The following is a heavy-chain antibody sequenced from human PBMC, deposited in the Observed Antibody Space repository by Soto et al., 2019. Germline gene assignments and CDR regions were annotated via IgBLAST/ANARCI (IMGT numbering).Heavy chain of an antibody. CDR3: AKEGFQVLRYFDWLLDPYYMDV. V-gene: IGHV3-30*18. Sequence: GGSLRLSCAASVFTFSSYGMHWVRQAPGKGLEWVAVISYDGSNKYYADSVKGRFTISRDNSKNTLYLQMNSLRAEDTAVYYCAKEGFQVLRYFDWLLDPYYMDVWGKGTTVTVSS. D-gene: IGHD3-9*01. J-gene: IGHJ6*03. CDR2: ISYDGSNK. CDR1: VFTFSSYG.